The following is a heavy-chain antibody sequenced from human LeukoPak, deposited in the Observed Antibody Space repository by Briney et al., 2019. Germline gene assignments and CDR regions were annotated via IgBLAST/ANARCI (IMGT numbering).Heavy chain of an antibody. CDR2: ISSSGSAI. CDR1: GFTFDDHG. Sequence: PGGSLRLSCAASGFTFDDHGMSWIRQAPGKGLEWVSYISSSGSAIYYADSVKGRFTISRDNAKNSLYLQMNSLRAEDTAVYYCARDPYTYYYDSSGSQIALYWGQGTLVTVSS. V-gene: IGHV3-11*01. J-gene: IGHJ4*02. CDR3: ARDPYTYYYDSSGSQIALY. D-gene: IGHD3-22*01.